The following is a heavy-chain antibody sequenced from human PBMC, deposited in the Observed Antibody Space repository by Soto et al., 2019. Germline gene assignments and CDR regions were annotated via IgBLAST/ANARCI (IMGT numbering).Heavy chain of an antibody. CDR3: VRSRDNGYYTYFDY. Sequence: SETLSLTCTVSGGSISSYYWSWIRQPPGEGLEWIGYIFHSGSTKYNPSLKSRVTISVDMSKNQFSLKLSSVTAADTAVYYCVRSRDNGYYTYFDYWGQGTLVTVSS. CDR1: GGSISSYY. CDR2: IFHSGST. J-gene: IGHJ4*02. D-gene: IGHD3-22*01. V-gene: IGHV4-59*01.